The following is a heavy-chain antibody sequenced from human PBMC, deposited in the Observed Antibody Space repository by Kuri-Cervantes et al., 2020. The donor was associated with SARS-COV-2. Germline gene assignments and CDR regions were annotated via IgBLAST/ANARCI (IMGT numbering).Heavy chain of an antibody. V-gene: IGHV1-18*01. CDR2: ISTFNGNT. CDR1: GYTFTTFG. J-gene: IGHJ4*02. CDR3: ARSHSLYGGNSSPWDY. Sequence: ASVKVSCKASGYTFTTFGISWVRQAPGRGLEWVGWISTFNGNTNYAQIFQGRVTMTTDTSTSTAYMELRGLRSFDTAVYYCARSHSLYGGNSSPWDYWGQGTLVTVSS. D-gene: IGHD4-23*01.